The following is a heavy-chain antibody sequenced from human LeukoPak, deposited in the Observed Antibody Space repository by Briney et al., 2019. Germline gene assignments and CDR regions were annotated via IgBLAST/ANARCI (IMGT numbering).Heavy chain of an antibody. D-gene: IGHD5-18*01. CDR2: IIPIFGTA. J-gene: IGHJ3*02. V-gene: IGHV1-69*05. CDR1: GGAFSSYA. Sequence: ASVKVSCKASGGAFSSYAISWMRQAPGQGLEWMGRIIPIFGTANYAQKFQGRVTITTDESTSTAYMELSSLRSEDTAVYYCARVGTAMVSDAFDIWGQGTMVTVSS. CDR3: ARVGTAMVSDAFDI.